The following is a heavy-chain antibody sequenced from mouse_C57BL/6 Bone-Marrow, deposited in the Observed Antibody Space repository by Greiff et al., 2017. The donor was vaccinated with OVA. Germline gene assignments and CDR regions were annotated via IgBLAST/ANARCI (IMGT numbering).Heavy chain of an antibody. CDR2: IDPSDSET. V-gene: IGHV1-52*01. J-gene: IGHJ2*01. CDR1: GYTFTSYW. CDR3: ARRNLDY. Sequence: VKLMESGAELVRPGSSVKLSCKASGYTFTSYWMHWVKQRPIQGLEWIGNIDPSDSETHYNQKFKDKATLTVDKSSSTAYMQLSSLTSEDSAVYYCARRNLDYWGQGTTLTVSS.